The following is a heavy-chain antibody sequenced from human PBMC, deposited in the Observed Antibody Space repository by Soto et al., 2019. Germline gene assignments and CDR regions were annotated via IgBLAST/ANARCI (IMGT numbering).Heavy chain of an antibody. CDR2: ISSNGVGT. J-gene: IGHJ6*03. Sequence: GGSPRLSCAASGFTLSGYAMDWVRQAPGKGLEYVSGISSNGVGTYYANSVQGRFTISRDNSKNTVYIQMGSLRPEDIAVYYCARRARPDFYYMDVWGKGTTVTVSS. CDR1: GFTLSGYA. V-gene: IGHV3-64*01. D-gene: IGHD6-6*01. CDR3: ARRARPDFYYMDV.